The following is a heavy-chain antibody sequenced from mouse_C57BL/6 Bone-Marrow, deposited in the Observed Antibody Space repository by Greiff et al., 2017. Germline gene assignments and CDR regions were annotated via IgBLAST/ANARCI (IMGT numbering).Heavy chain of an antibody. CDR1: GYTFTSYW. CDR2: IDPSDSYT. J-gene: IGHJ3*01. CDR3: ARRGQLAWFAY. D-gene: IGHD3-2*01. Sequence: QVQLKQPGAELVMPGASVKLSCKASGYTFTSYWMHWVKQRPGPGLEWIGEIDPSDSYTNYNQKFKGKSTLTVDKSSSTAYMQLSSLTSEDSAVYYCARRGQLAWFAYWGQGTLVTVSA. V-gene: IGHV1-69*01.